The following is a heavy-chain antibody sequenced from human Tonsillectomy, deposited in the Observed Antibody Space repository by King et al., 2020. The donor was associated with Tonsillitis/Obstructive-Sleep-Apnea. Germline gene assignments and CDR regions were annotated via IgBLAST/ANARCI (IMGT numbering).Heavy chain of an antibody. CDR2: IYYSGST. Sequence: VQLQESGPGLVKPSETLSLTCTVSGGSISSYYWSWIRQPPGKGLEWIGYIYYSGSTNYNPSLKSRVTISVDTSKNQFSLKLSSVTAADTAVYYCARENKSYDILTGTIDAFDIWGQGTMVTVSS. CDR1: GGSISSYY. J-gene: IGHJ3*02. CDR3: ARENKSYDILTGTIDAFDI. V-gene: IGHV4-59*01. D-gene: IGHD3-9*01.